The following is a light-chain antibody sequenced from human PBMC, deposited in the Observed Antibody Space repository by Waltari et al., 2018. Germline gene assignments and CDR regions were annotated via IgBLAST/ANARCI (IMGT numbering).Light chain of an antibody. Sequence: EIVLTQSPGTLSLSPGERATLSCRASQTIYNKYLAWYQQKSGQAPRLLIYGASSRATGIPDRFSGSGSGTDFTLTISRLEPEDFAVYFCQQFGTSPPTGFSPGTRLDVK. V-gene: IGKV3-20*01. CDR2: GAS. CDR1: QTIYNKY. J-gene: IGKJ3*01. CDR3: QQFGTSPPTG.